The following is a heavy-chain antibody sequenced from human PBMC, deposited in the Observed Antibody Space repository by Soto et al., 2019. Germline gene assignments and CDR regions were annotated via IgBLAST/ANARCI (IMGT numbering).Heavy chain of an antibody. D-gene: IGHD3-9*01. Sequence: QVQLVESGGGVVQPGRSLRLSCAASGFTFSSYGMHWVRQAPGKGLEWVAVIWYDGSNKYYADSVKGRFTISRDNSKNRLYLQINSLRAEDTAVYYCARDPTYCYIVTGLDWYFDLWGRGTLVTVSS. V-gene: IGHV3-33*01. CDR2: IWYDGSNK. CDR1: GFTFSSYG. J-gene: IGHJ2*01. CDR3: ARDPTYCYIVTGLDWYFDL.